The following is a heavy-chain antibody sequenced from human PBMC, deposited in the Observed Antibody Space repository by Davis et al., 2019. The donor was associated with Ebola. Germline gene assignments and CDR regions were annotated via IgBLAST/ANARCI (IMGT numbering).Heavy chain of an antibody. Sequence: GESLKISCGASGFNFRIHTMNWVRQAPGKGLEWVSSITGSSSHIYYADSVQGRFTISRDNAKNSLYLQMNSLRDEDTAVYYCARDPRVPMVRGAASFDYWGQGTLVTVSS. V-gene: IGHV3-21*01. CDR2: ITGSSSHI. J-gene: IGHJ4*02. CDR1: GFNFRIHT. CDR3: ARDPRVPMVRGAASFDY. D-gene: IGHD3-10*01.